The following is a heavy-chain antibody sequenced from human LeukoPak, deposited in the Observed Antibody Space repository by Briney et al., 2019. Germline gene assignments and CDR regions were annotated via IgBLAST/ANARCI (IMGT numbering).Heavy chain of an antibody. CDR3: TLGDPYGSGSYFDY. J-gene: IGHJ4*02. V-gene: IGHV3-15*01. CDR1: GFTFSNAW. D-gene: IGHD3-10*01. Sequence: KPGGSLRLSCAASGFTFSNAWMSWVRQAPGKGLEWVGRIKSKTDGGTTDYAAPVKGRFTISRDDSKNTLYLQMNSLKTEDTAVYYCTLGDPYGSGSYFDYWGQGTLVTVSS. CDR2: IKSKTDGGTT.